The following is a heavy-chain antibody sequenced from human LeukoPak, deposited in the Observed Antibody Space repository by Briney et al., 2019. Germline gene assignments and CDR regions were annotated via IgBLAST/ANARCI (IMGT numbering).Heavy chain of an antibody. CDR2: ISGGGGST. D-gene: IGHD1-26*01. Sequence: GGSLRLSCVASGFTFSTYAMNWVRRAPGEGLEWVSAISGGGGSTYYADSVKGRFTIPRDNSKNTLYLQMNSLRAEDTAVYYCAKGGRASGSYYYFDYWGQGTLVTVSS. V-gene: IGHV3-23*01. CDR3: AKGGRASGSYYYFDY. J-gene: IGHJ4*02. CDR1: GFTFSTYA.